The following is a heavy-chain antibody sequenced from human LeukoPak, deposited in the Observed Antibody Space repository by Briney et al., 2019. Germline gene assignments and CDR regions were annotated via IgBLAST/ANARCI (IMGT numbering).Heavy chain of an antibody. Sequence: SETLSLTCTVSGGSISSSSYYWGWIRQPPGKGLEWIGSIYYSGSTYYNPSLKSRVTISVDTSKNQFSLKLSSVTAADTAVYYCASNTYYDFWSGKNWFDPWGQGTLVTVS. CDR3: ASNTYYDFWSGKNWFDP. D-gene: IGHD3-3*01. CDR2: IYYSGST. V-gene: IGHV4-39*01. CDR1: GGSISSSSYY. J-gene: IGHJ5*02.